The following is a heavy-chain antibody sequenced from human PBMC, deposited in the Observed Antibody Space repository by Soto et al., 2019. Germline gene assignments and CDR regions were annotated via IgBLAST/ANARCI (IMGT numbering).Heavy chain of an antibody. CDR2: IWYDGSNK. D-gene: IGHD3-3*01. J-gene: IGHJ4*02. V-gene: IGHV3-33*01. Sequence: GGSVRLSCAASGFTFSSYGMHWVRQAPGKGLEWVAVIWYDGSNKYYADSVKGRFTISRDNSKNTLYLQMNSLRAEDTAVYYCARDALHYDFWSGYWGLLGYWGQGTLVTVSS. CDR1: GFTFSSYG. CDR3: ARDALHYDFWSGYWGLLGY.